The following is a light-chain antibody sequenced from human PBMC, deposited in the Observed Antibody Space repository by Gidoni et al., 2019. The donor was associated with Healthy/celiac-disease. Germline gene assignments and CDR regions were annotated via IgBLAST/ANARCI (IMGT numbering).Light chain of an antibody. J-gene: IGKJ4*01. CDR3: QQYDNVPFT. CDR1: QDISNY. Sequence: DIQMTQSPSSLSASVGDRVTITSQAIQDISNYLNWYQQKPGKAPKLLISYASKLETGVPSRFSGSGSGTDFTFIISSLQPEDMATYYCQQYDNVPFTFGGGTKVEIK. CDR2: YAS. V-gene: IGKV1-33*01.